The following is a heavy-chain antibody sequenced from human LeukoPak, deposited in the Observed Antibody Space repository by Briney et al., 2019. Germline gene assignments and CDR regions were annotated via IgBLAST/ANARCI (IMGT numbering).Heavy chain of an antibody. CDR3: AKDERVPYDFWSGYYPFDY. J-gene: IGHJ4*02. V-gene: IGHV3-30*02. D-gene: IGHD3-3*01. Sequence: PGGSLRLSCVASGFTFSSYGMHWVRQAPGKGLEWVSFIQYDGSNKYYADSVKGRFTISRDNSKNTLYLQMNSLRTEDTAVYYCAKDERVPYDFWSGYYPFDYWGQGTLVTVSS. CDR2: IQYDGSNK. CDR1: GFTFSSYG.